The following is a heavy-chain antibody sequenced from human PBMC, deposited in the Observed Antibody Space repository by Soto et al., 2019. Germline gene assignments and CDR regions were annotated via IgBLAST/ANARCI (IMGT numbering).Heavy chain of an antibody. V-gene: IGHV4-31*03. CDR1: GGSISSGGYY. Sequence: PSETLSLTCTVSGGSISSGGYYWSWIRQHPGKGLEWIGYIYYSGSTYYNPSLKSRVTISVDTSKNQFSLKLSSVTAADTAVYYCARERRITMVRGVIKTLDYWGQGTLVTVSS. D-gene: IGHD3-10*01. CDR3: ARERRITMVRGVIKTLDY. CDR2: IYYSGST. J-gene: IGHJ4*02.